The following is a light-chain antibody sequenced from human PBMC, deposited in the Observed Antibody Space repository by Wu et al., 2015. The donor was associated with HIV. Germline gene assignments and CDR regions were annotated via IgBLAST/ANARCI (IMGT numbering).Light chain of an antibody. J-gene: IGKJ4*01. V-gene: IGKV3D-20*02. CDR3: QHRSNWPT. Sequence: EIVLTQSPGTLSLSPGERATLSCRASQSVSSNYLAWYQQKPGQAPRLLTYGASSRATGIPDRFSGSGSGTDFTLTISSLEPEDFAVYYCQHRSNWPTFGGGTKVEIK. CDR2: GAS. CDR1: QSVSSNY.